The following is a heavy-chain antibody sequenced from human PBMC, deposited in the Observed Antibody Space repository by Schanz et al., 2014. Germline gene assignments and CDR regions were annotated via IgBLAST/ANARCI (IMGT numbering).Heavy chain of an antibody. V-gene: IGHV3-23*04. J-gene: IGHJ5*01. CDR1: GFTFSAHA. CDR3: ARDRDAGGYDS. Sequence: EVQLVESGGGLVQPGGSLRLSCAASGFTFSAHAMSWVRQAPGKGPEWFSAISGSGRDTYYADSVKGRFTISRDNSKNTLYLQMNSLRAEDTALYYCARDRDAGGYDSWGQGTLVTVSS. CDR2: ISGSGRDT. D-gene: IGHD2-8*02.